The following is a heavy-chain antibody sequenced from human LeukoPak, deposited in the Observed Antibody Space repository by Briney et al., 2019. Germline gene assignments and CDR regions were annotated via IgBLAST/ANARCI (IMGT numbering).Heavy chain of an antibody. CDR1: GYTFTSYY. CDR2: INPSGGST. D-gene: IGHD4-17*01. J-gene: IGHJ2*01. CDR3: ARNLRWYFDL. V-gene: IGHV1-46*01. Sequence: ASVKVSCKASGYTFTSYYMHWVRQAPGQGLEWVGIINPSGGSTSYAQKFQGRVTMTRDMSTSTVYMELSSLRSEDTAVYYCARNLRWYFDLWGRGTLVTVSS.